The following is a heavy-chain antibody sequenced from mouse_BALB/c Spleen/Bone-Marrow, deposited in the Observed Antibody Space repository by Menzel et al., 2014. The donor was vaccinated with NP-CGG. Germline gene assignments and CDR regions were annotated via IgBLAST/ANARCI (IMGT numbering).Heavy chain of an antibody. V-gene: IGHV2-6-7*01. D-gene: IGHD2-1*01. CDR1: GFSLXGYG. CDR2: IWGDGST. J-gene: IGHJ4*01. Sequence: VKLVESGPGLVSPSQSLSITCTVSGFSLXGYGVNWVRQPPGKGLEWLGMIWGDGSTDYNSALKSRLSISKDNSKSQVFLKMNSLQTDDTARYYCARGGNYYAMDYWGQGTSVTVSS. CDR3: ARGGNYYAMDY.